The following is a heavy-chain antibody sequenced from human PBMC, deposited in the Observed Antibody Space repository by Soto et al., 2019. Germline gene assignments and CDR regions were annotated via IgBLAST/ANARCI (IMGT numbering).Heavy chain of an antibody. CDR2: ISAYNGNT. Sequence: QVQLVQSGAEVKKPGASVKVSCKASGYTFTSYGISWVRQAPGQGLEWMGWISAYNGNTNYAQKLQGRVTMTTDTSTSTAYMELRSLRSDDTAVYYRARHIVLMVYAMRSWFDPWGQGTLVTVSS. J-gene: IGHJ5*02. CDR3: ARHIVLMVYAMRSWFDP. D-gene: IGHD2-8*01. V-gene: IGHV1-18*01. CDR1: GYTFTSYG.